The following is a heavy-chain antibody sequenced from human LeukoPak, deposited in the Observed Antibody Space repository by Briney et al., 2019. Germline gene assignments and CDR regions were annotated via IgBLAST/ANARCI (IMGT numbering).Heavy chain of an antibody. V-gene: IGHV3-7*01. CDR2: IKQDGSQE. CDR1: GFTFSTYW. J-gene: IGHJ4*02. Sequence: GGSLRLSCAAPGFTFSTYWMSWVRQAPGKGLEWVANIKQDGSQEYYVDSVKGRFTISRDNAKNSLYLQMNSLRVEDTAVYYCVREEYGDHMWGWGQGTPVTVSS. CDR3: VREEYGDHMWG. D-gene: IGHD4-17*01.